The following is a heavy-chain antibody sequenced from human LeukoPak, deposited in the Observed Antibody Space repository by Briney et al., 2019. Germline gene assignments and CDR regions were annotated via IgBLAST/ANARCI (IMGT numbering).Heavy chain of an antibody. CDR1: GGSISSYY. V-gene: IGHV4-59*01. J-gene: IGHJ4*02. D-gene: IGHD4-23*01. CDR2: IYYSGST. CDR3: AGVLDYGGNQNYFDY. Sequence: SETLSLTCTVSGGSISSYYWSWIRQPPGKGLEWIGYIYYSGSTNYNPSLKSRVTISVDTSKNQFSLKLSSVTAADTAVYYCAGVLDYGGNQNYFDYWGQGTLVTVSS.